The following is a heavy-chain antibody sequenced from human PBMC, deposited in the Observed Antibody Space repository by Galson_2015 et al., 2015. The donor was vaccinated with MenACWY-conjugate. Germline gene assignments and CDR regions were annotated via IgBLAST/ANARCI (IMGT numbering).Heavy chain of an antibody. Sequence: SLRISCEASGFTFSSFRMNWVRQAPGKGLEWVSSISATSATIYYADSVKGRFTISRDNAKNSLYLQMNSLRAEDTAVYYCARTAGSVPPWGRGTLVTVSS. J-gene: IGHJ5*02. CDR3: ARTAGSVPP. CDR1: GFTFSSFR. V-gene: IGHV3-21*01. CDR2: ISATSATI. D-gene: IGHD6-13*01.